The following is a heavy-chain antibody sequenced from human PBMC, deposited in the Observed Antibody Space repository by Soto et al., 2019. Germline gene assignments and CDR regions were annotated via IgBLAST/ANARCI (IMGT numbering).Heavy chain of an antibody. J-gene: IGHJ4*02. CDR2: INHSGST. CDR1: GGSISGYY. D-gene: IGHD1-26*01. Sequence: SETLSLTCAVYGGSISGYYWSWIRQPPGKGLEWIGEINHSGSTNYNPSLKSRVTISVDTSKNQFSLKLSSVTAADTAVYYCARGLYRMAYYFDYWGQGTLVTVSS. CDR3: ARGLYRMAYYFDY. V-gene: IGHV4-34*01.